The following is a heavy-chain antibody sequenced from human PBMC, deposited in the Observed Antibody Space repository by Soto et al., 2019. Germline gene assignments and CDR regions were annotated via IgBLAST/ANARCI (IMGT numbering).Heavy chain of an antibody. D-gene: IGHD2-2*01. CDR1: GFTFSSYA. CDR2: ISGSGGST. J-gene: IGHJ4*02. Sequence: GGSLRLSCAASGFTFSSYAMTWVRQAPGKGLEWVSAISGSGGSTYYADSVKGRFTISRDNSKNTLYLQMNSLRAEDTAVYYCAKAERGYCSSTSCYVFDYWGQGTLVTVSS. V-gene: IGHV3-23*01. CDR3: AKAERGYCSSTSCYVFDY.